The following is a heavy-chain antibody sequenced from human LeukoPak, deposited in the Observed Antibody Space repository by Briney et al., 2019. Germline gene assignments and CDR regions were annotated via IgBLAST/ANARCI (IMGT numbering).Heavy chain of an antibody. D-gene: IGHD2-2*01. Sequence: GESLKISCKGSGYGFSSYWIGWVRQMPGKGLEYMGIICPGDSDTRYSQSFQGQVTISADKSITTAYLQWSSLKASDTAMYYCARRGYCATTTCYRLFDYWGQGTLVTVSS. CDR2: ICPGDSDT. V-gene: IGHV5-51*01. CDR1: GYGFSSYW. J-gene: IGHJ4*02. CDR3: ARRGYCATTTCYRLFDY.